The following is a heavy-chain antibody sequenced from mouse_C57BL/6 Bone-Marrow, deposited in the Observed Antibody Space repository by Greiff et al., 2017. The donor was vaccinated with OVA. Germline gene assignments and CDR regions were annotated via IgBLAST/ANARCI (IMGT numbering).Heavy chain of an antibody. D-gene: IGHD2-4*01. Sequence: EVKLVESGGGLVKPGGSLKLSCAASGFTFSSYAMSWVRQTPEKRLEWVATISDGGSYTYYPDNVKGRFTISRDNAKNNLYLQMSHLKSEDTAMYYCARVYDYDGFDYWGQGTTLTVSS. CDR3: ARVYDYDGFDY. V-gene: IGHV5-4*03. J-gene: IGHJ2*01. CDR1: GFTFSSYA. CDR2: ISDGGSYT.